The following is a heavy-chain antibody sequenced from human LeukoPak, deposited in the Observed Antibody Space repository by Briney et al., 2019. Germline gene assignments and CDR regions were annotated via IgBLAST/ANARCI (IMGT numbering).Heavy chain of an antibody. CDR3: ARPLRGAAAGPDFDY. J-gene: IGHJ4*02. CDR1: GGSISSSSYY. CDR2: IYYSGST. V-gene: IGHV4-39*01. D-gene: IGHD6-13*01. Sequence: SETLSLTCTVSGGSISSSSYYWGWIRQPPGKGLEWTGSIYYSGSTYYNPSLKSRVTISVDTSKNQFSLKLSSETAADTAVYYCARPLRGAAAGPDFDYWGQGTLVTVSS.